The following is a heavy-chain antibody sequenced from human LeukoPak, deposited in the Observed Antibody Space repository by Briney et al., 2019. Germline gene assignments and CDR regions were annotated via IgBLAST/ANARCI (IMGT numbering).Heavy chain of an antibody. CDR2: IYYSGST. D-gene: IGHD3-22*01. CDR1: GGSINDYY. V-gene: IGHV4-59*12. Sequence: PSETLSLTCSVSGGSINDYYWSWIRQSPGKGPEWIGHIYYSGSTNYNPSLKSRVTISVDTSKNQFSLKLSSVTAADTAVYYCARSGMGLLRYYFDYWGQGTLITVSS. J-gene: IGHJ4*02. CDR3: ARSGMGLLRYYFDY.